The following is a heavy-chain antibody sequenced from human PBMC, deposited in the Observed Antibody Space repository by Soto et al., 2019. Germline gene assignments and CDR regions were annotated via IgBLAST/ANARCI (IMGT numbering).Heavy chain of an antibody. D-gene: IGHD3-3*01. Sequence: ASVKVSCKASGYTFTSYDINWVRQATGQGLEWMGWMNPNSGNTGYAQKFQGRVTMTRNTSISTAYMELSSLRSEDTAVYYCASPARNYAFWSGYSFRYNWIDPWGQG. J-gene: IGHJ5*02. CDR1: GYTFTSYD. V-gene: IGHV1-8*01. CDR2: MNPNSGNT. CDR3: ASPARNYAFWSGYSFRYNWIDP.